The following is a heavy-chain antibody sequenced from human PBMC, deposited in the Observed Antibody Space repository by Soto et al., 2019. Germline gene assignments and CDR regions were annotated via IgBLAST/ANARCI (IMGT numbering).Heavy chain of an antibody. CDR3: ARVQVATNYYGMDV. V-gene: IGHV3-33*01. CDR2: IWYDGSNK. Sequence: PGGSLRLSCAASGFTFSSYGMHWVRQAPGKGLEWVAVIWYDGSNKYYADSVKGRFTISRDNSKNTLYLQMNSLRAEDTAVYYCARVQVATNYYGMDVWGQGTTVTVSS. D-gene: IGHD5-12*01. J-gene: IGHJ6*02. CDR1: GFTFSSYG.